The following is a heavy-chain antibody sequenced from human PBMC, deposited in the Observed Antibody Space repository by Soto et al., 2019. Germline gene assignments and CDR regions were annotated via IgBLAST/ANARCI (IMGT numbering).Heavy chain of an antibody. CDR2: ISSSSSTI. CDR1: GFTFSSYS. Sequence: GGSLRLSCAASGFTFSSYSMNWVRQAPGKGLEWVSYISSSSSTIYYADSVKGRFTISRDNAKNSLYLQMNSLRDEDTAVYYCAKDFSNYYDRPVYYYYGMDVWGQGTTVTVSS. J-gene: IGHJ6*02. V-gene: IGHV3-48*02. D-gene: IGHD3-22*01. CDR3: AKDFSNYYDRPVYYYYGMDV.